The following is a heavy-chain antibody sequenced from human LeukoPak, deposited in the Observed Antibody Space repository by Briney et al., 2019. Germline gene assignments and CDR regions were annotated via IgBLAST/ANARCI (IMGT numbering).Heavy chain of an antibody. CDR2: IYPDDSDT. Sequence: GESLKISCKGSGYSFTTYWIGWVRQMPGKGLEWMGIIYPDDSDTRYSPSFQGQVTISADKSISTAYLQWSSLKASDTAMYYCARRGYCSGGSCHSNAFDIWGQGTMVTVSS. CDR3: ARRGYCSGGSCHSNAFDI. J-gene: IGHJ3*02. D-gene: IGHD2-15*01. V-gene: IGHV5-51*01. CDR1: GYSFTTYW.